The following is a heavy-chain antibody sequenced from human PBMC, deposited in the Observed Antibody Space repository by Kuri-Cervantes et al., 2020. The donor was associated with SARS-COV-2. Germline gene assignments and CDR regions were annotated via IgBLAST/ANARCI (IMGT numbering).Heavy chain of an antibody. Sequence: GGSLRLSCAASGFNFRTFSMNWVRQPPGRGLEWVASISSTTTTIYYADSVKGRFTISGDNAKNSLYLQMNSLRAEDTAVYYCARSVEMATIFDYWGQGTLVTVSS. CDR1: GFNFRTFS. D-gene: IGHD5-24*01. CDR2: ISSTTTTI. V-gene: IGHV3-48*04. CDR3: ARSVEMATIFDY. J-gene: IGHJ4*02.